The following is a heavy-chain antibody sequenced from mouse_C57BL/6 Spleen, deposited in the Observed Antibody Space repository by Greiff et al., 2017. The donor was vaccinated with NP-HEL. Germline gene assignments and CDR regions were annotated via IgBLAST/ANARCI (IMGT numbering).Heavy chain of an antibody. Sequence: EVQGVESGEGLVKPGGSLKLSCAASGFTFSSYAMSWVRQTPEKRLEWVAYISSGGDYIYYVDTVKGRFTISRDNARNTLYLQMSSLKSEDTAMYYCTRLLRPYYAMDYWGQGASVTVSS. CDR1: GFTFSSYA. J-gene: IGHJ4*01. D-gene: IGHD1-1*01. V-gene: IGHV5-9-1*02. CDR3: TRLLRPYYAMDY. CDR2: ISSGGDYI.